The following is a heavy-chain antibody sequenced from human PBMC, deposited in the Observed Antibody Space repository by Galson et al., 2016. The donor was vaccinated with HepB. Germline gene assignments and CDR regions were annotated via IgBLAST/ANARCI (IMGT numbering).Heavy chain of an antibody. CDR1: GFTFSNYA. J-gene: IGHJ3*02. Sequence: SLRLSCAASGFTFSNYAMTWVRQAPGKGLEWVATISGGGGNTFYADSLKGRLTTSRDNSKNTLFLLMNSLRVDDTALYYCAKQRTGLITDDSDIWGNGTLVTVSS. V-gene: IGHV3-23*01. CDR3: AKQRTGLITDDSDI. D-gene: IGHD3/OR15-3a*01. CDR2: ISGGGGNT.